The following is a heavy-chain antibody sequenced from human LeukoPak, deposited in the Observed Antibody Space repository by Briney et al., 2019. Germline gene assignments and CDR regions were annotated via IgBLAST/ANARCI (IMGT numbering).Heavy chain of an antibody. J-gene: IGHJ4*02. D-gene: IGHD6-19*01. CDR1: GFTFSSYA. V-gene: IGHV3-30-3*01. CDR3: ARDRGYSSGWPHSFGY. Sequence: GGSLRLSCAASGFTFSSYAMHWVRQAPGKGLEWVAVISYDGSNKYYADSVKGRFTISRDNSKNTLYLQMNSLRAEDTAVYYCARDRGYSSGWPHSFGYWGQGTLVTVSS. CDR2: ISYDGSNK.